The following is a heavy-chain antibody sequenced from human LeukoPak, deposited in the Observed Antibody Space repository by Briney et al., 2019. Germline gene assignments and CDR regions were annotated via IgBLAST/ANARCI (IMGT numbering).Heavy chain of an antibody. J-gene: IGHJ4*02. Sequence: GGSLRLSCTASGFIFSNYWMSWVRQAPGKGLEWVANIKPDGSEKFYVDSVKGRYTISIDNAESSLHLQMNSLRAEDTSVYFCTRTMGVTPFDNWGQGTLVTVSS. CDR2: IKPDGSEK. V-gene: IGHV3-7*01. D-gene: IGHD1-26*01. CDR3: TRTMGVTPFDN. CDR1: GFIFSNYW.